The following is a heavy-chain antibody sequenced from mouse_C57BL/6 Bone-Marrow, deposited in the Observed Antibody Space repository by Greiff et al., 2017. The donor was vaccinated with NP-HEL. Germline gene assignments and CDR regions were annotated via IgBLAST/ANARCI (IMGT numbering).Heavy chain of an antibody. CDR1: GFTFSSYT. CDR3: ARHPYYYGSSSWFAY. D-gene: IGHD1-1*01. V-gene: IGHV5-9*01. Sequence: EVKLMESGGGLVKPGGSLKLSCAASGFTFSSYTMSWVRQTPEQRLEWVATISGCGGNTYYPHSVKGRFTISRDNAKNSLFLQMSSLRSEYTVLYYCARHPYYYGSSSWFAYWGQGTLVTVSA. CDR2: ISGCGGNT. J-gene: IGHJ3*01.